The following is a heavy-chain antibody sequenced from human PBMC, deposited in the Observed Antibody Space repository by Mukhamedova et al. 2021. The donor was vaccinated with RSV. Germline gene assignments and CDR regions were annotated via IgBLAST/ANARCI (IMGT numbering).Heavy chain of an antibody. CDR2: MNPNSGNT. D-gene: IGHD3-9*01. V-gene: IGHV1-8*01. J-gene: IGHJ6*03. Sequence: QATGQGLEWMGWMNPNSGNTGYAQKFQGRVTMTRNTSISTAYMALSSLSSEDTAVYYCARGGGVRYFDWLSTYYYMDVWGQGTT. CDR3: ARGGGVRYFDWLSTYYYMDV.